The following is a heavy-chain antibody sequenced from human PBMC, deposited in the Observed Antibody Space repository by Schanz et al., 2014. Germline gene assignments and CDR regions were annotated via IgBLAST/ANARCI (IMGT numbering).Heavy chain of an antibody. J-gene: IGHJ6*02. CDR3: ATIGVNDYWRFGLDL. Sequence: QVQLVQSGAEMKKPGASVRVSCKASGYTFTFTTYGISWVRQVPGQGLEWMGWINTYNGNTNYAQKFQGRVVMTTDTSTSTTYMEMRSLRSADTAVYYCATIGVNDYWRFGLDLWGQGTTVTVSS. CDR1: GYTFTFTTYG. D-gene: IGHD3-16*01. V-gene: IGHV1-18*01. CDR2: INTYNGNT.